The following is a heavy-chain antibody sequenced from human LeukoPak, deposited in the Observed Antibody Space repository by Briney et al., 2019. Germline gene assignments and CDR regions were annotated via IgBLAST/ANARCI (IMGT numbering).Heavy chain of an antibody. CDR3: AKDREGEHWLAHLDY. D-gene: IGHD6-19*01. J-gene: IGHJ4*02. V-gene: IGHV3-33*06. CDR2: IWYDGSNK. Sequence: GRSLRLSCAASGFIFNSYGMHWVRQAPGKGLEWVAVIWYDGSNKYYADSVKGRFTISGDNSKNTLYLQMDSLRAEDTAVYYCAKDREGEHWLAHLDYWGQGTLVTVSS. CDR1: GFIFNSYG.